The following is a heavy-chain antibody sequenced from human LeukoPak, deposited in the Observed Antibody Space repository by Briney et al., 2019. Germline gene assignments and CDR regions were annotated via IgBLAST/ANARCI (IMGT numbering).Heavy chain of an antibody. Sequence: GGSLRLSCVASGFTFSTYWMSWVRQAPGKGLEWVANIRQDGSEKYYVDSVKGQFTISRDNAKNSLYLQMNTLRDDDTAVYYCARVIDGALIDYWGQGTLVTVSS. V-gene: IGHV3-7*01. CDR2: IRQDGSEK. CDR1: GFTFSTYW. CDR3: ARVIDGALIDY. J-gene: IGHJ4*02. D-gene: IGHD5-24*01.